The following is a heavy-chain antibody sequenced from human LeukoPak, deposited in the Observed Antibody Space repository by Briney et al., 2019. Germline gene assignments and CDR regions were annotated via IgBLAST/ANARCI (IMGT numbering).Heavy chain of an antibody. J-gene: IGHJ6*02. V-gene: IGHV4-30-2*01. CDR3: ARGIAVAGTPYYGMDV. CDR1: GGSISSGGYS. CDR2: IYHSGST. D-gene: IGHD6-19*01. Sequence: KSSETLSLTCAVSGGSISSGGYSWSWIRRPPGKGLEWIGYIYHSGSTYYNPFLKSRVTISVDRSKNQFSLKLSSVTAADTAVYYCARGIAVAGTPYYGMDVWGQGTTVTVSS.